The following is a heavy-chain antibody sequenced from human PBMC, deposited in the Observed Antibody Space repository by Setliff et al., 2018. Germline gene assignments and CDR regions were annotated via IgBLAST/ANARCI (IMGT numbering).Heavy chain of an antibody. CDR3: TTDCSGARCSS. Sequence: GESLKISCAASGFTFSNAWMSWVRQAPGKGLEWVGRIKSKTDGGTTDYAAPVKGRFTISRDDSENTLYLQLNSLKTEDTAVYYCTTDCSGARCSSWGQGTLVTVSS. CDR1: GFTFSNAW. J-gene: IGHJ5*02. CDR2: IKSKTDGGTT. V-gene: IGHV3-15*01. D-gene: IGHD2-15*01.